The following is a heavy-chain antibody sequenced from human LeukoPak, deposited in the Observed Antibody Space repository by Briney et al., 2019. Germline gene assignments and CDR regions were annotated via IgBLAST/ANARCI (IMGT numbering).Heavy chain of an antibody. CDR3: AKGQIPRWLQMGGP. V-gene: IGHV3-33*06. Sequence: QPGRSLTLSCAASGFSFNEYGMHWVRQAPGKGLEWVGVIWYDGSYQHYADSVKGRFTISRDNSKNTLYLQMSSLRAEDTAVYYCAKGQIPRWLQMGGPWGQGTLVTVSS. J-gene: IGHJ5*02. D-gene: IGHD5-24*01. CDR2: IWYDGSYQ. CDR1: GFSFNEYG.